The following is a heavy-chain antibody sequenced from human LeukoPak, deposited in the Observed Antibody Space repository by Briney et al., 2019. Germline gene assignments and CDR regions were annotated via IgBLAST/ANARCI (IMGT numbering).Heavy chain of an antibody. CDR1: GGSISSGGYY. CDR3: ARASLDRYDFWSGYPTVGFDY. V-gene: IGHV4-31*03. Sequence: SETLSLTCTVSGGSISSGGYYWSWIRQHPGKGLEWIGYIYYSGSTYYNPSLKSRVTISVDTSKNQISLKLSSVTAADTAVYYCARASLDRYDFWSGYPTVGFDYWGQGTLVTVSS. J-gene: IGHJ4*02. CDR2: IYYSGST. D-gene: IGHD3-3*01.